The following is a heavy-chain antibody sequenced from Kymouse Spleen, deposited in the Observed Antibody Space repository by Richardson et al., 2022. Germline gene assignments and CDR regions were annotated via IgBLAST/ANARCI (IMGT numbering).Heavy chain of an antibody. CDR2: ISYDGSNK. V-gene: IGHV3-30*18. D-gene: IGHD2-8*01. CDR1: GFTFSSYG. Sequence: QVQLVESGGGVVQPGRSLRLSCAASGFTFSSYGMHWVRQAPGKGLEWVAVISYDGSNKYYADSVKGRFTISRDNSKNTLYLQMNSLRAEDTAVYYCAKEGYCTNGVCSTIAVAGDYWGQGTLVTVSS. J-gene: IGHJ4*02. CDR3: AKEGYCTNGVCSTIAVAGDY.